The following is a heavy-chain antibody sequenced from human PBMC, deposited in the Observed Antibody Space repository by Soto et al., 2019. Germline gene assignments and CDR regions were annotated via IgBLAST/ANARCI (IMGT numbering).Heavy chain of an antibody. D-gene: IGHD2-21*01. Sequence: QVQLRQSGPGLVKPSGTLSLTCVVSGTSISSSYWWTWVRQSPGKGLEWIGEIYHTGITKYNPSLRTRVTISVDKSSNQFPLKLTSVTAADTAMYYCATLPPRIVVVLSEFPTWGQGSQVTVSS. CDR3: ATLPPRIVVVLSEFPT. CDR2: IYHTGIT. CDR1: GTSISSSYW. V-gene: IGHV4-4*02. J-gene: IGHJ5*02.